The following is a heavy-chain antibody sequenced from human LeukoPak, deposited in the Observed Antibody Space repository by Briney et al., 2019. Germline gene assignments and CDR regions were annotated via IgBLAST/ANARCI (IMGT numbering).Heavy chain of an antibody. J-gene: IGHJ5*02. CDR3: AKDQLLLWFGEFSSGVDP. D-gene: IGHD3-10*01. Sequence: GGSLRLSCAASGFTFSSYAMHWVRQAPGKGLEWVAVISYDGSNKYYADSVKGRFTISRDNSKNTLYLQMNSLRAEDTAVYYCAKDQLLLWFGEFSSGVDPWGQGTLVTVSS. CDR1: GFTFSSYA. CDR2: ISYDGSNK. V-gene: IGHV3-30*04.